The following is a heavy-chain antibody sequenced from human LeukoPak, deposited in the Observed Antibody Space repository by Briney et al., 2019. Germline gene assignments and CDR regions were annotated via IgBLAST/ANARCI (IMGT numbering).Heavy chain of an antibody. D-gene: IGHD3-3*01. Sequence: SETLSLTCAVYGGSFSGYYWSWIRQPPGKGLEWIGEINHSGSTNYNPSLKSRVTISVDTSKNQLSLKLSSVTAADTAVYYCARGDYDFWSGSIKGYFDYWGQGTLVTVSS. CDR2: INHSGST. CDR3: ARGDYDFWSGSIKGYFDY. CDR1: GGSFSGYY. V-gene: IGHV4-34*01. J-gene: IGHJ4*02.